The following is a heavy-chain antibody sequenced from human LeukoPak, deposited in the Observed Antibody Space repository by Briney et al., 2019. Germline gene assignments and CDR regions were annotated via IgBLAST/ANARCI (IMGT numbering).Heavy chain of an antibody. V-gene: IGHV3-49*03. CDR3: TRGIWFGELYPSSY. CDR2: IRSKAYGGTT. Sequence: GGSLRLSCTASGFTFGVYAMSWFRQAPGKGLEWVGFIRSKAYGGTTEYAASVKGRFTISRDDSKSIAYLQMNSLKTEDTAVYYCTRGIWFGELYPSSYWGQGTLVTVSS. J-gene: IGHJ4*02. CDR1: GFTFGVYA. D-gene: IGHD3-10*01.